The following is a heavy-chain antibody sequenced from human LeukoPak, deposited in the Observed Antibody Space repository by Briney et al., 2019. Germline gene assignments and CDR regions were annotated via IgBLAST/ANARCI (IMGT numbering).Heavy chain of an antibody. CDR1: GYSFTNYW. J-gene: IGHJ5*02. CDR3: ARRLGGGTSNSLYNWFDP. V-gene: IGHV5-51*01. Sequence: GESLKISCKGSGYSFTNYWIGWVRQMPGKGLEWIGIIYPGDSETRYTPSFRGQVSISADKSISTAYLQWSSLKASDTAMYYCARRLGGGTSNSLYNWFDPWGQGTLVTVSS. D-gene: IGHD2-2*01. CDR2: IYPGDSET.